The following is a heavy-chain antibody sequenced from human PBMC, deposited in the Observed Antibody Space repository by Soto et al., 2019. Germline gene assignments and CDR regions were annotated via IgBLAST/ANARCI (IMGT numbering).Heavy chain of an antibody. CDR2: IYYSGST. V-gene: IGHV4-39*01. D-gene: IGHD2-2*01. Sequence: SETLSLTCTVSSASISSSSYTWGWIRQPPGKGLEWIGSIYYSGSTYYNPSLNSRVTVSVDTSKNQFSLKVTSVTAADTAVYYCARLHGYCISSSCHGHYAIDVWAQGTTVTVSS. J-gene: IGHJ6*02. CDR3: ARLHGYCISSSCHGHYAIDV. CDR1: SASISSSSYT.